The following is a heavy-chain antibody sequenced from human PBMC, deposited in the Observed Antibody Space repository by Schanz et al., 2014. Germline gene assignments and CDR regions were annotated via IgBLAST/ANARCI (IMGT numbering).Heavy chain of an antibody. J-gene: IGHJ4*02. D-gene: IGHD3-3*01. CDR3: ARSAGRDFWSGYYTRFDY. V-gene: IGHV1-18*01. CDR1: GYTFTTYA. CDR2: ISVYTGNT. Sequence: QVQLVQSGAEVKKPGASVRVSCKASGYTFTTYAMSWVRQAPGQGLEWVGWISVYTGNTKYGQKVQGRVTMTTDTSTSTVYMELRSLRSDDTAVDYCARSAGRDFWSGYYTRFDYWGQGTLVTVSS.